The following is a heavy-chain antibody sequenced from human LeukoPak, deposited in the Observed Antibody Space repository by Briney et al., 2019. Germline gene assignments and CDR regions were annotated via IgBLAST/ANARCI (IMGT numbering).Heavy chain of an antibody. D-gene: IGHD3-10*01. V-gene: IGHV3-33*06. CDR1: AFTFSSYW. CDR3: AKDLQSGGY. Sequence: GGSLRLSCAASAFTFSSYWMSWVRQAPGKGLEWVAVIWYDGSNKYYADSVKGRFTISRDNSKNTLYLQMNSLRAEDTAVYYCAKDLQSGGYWGQGTLVTVSS. CDR2: IWYDGSNK. J-gene: IGHJ4*02.